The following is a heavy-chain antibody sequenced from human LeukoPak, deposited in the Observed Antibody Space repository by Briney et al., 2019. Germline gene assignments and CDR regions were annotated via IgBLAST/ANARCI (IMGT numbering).Heavy chain of an antibody. V-gene: IGHV1-18*01. CDR3: GRVVGYCSSTSCYSTSVDY. J-gene: IGHJ4*02. CDR2: ISAYNGNT. Sequence: ASVKVSCKASGYTFTSYGISWVRQAPGQGLEWMGWISAYNGNTNYAQKLQGRVTMTTDTSTSTAYMELRSLRSDDTAVYYCGRVVGYCSSTSCYSTSVDYWGQGTLVTVSS. CDR1: GYTFTSYG. D-gene: IGHD2-2*01.